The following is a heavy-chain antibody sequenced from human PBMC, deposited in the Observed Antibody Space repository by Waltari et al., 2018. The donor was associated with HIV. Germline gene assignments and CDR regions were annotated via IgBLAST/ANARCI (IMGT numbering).Heavy chain of an antibody. CDR2: IFSNDEK. CDR1: GFSLSNGRMG. Sequence: QVTLTESGPVLVKPTESLTLTCIVSGFSLSNGRMGVSWIRPPPGKALEWLAHIFSNDEKSYSTSLKSRLTISKDTSKSQVVLTMTNMDPVDTATYYCARIELSYDILTGDYYYYYGMDVWGQGTTVTVSS. V-gene: IGHV2-26*01. CDR3: ARIELSYDILTGDYYYYYGMDV. J-gene: IGHJ6*02. D-gene: IGHD3-9*01.